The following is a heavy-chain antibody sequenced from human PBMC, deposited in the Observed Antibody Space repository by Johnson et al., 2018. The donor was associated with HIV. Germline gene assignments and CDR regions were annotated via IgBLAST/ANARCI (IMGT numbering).Heavy chain of an antibody. CDR2: IGTAGDT. CDR1: GFTFSTYD. J-gene: IGHJ3*02. D-gene: IGHD6-19*01. CDR3: TRGVGIAVAGNDAFDI. Sequence: VQLVESGGGLVQPGGSLRLSCAASGFTFSTYDMHWVRQATGKGLEWVSAIGTAGDTYYPGSVKGRFTISRENAKNSLYLQRNSLRAGDTAVYYCTRGVGIAVAGNDAFDIWGQGTMVTVSS. V-gene: IGHV3-13*01.